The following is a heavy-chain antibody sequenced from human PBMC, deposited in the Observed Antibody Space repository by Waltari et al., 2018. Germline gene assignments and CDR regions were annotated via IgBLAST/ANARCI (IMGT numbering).Heavy chain of an antibody. V-gene: IGHV4-30-4*08. CDR1: GGSISSGDYY. D-gene: IGHD6-6*01. J-gene: IGHJ4*02. CDR3: ARVFSASSSSSLDY. Sequence: QVQLQESGPGLVKPSQTLSLTCTVSGGSISSGDYYWSWIRQPPGKGLEWIGYIYYSGSTYYNPALKRRVTRAVDTSKNQFSLKLSSVTAADTAVYYCARVFSASSSSSLDYWGQGTLVTVSS. CDR2: IYYSGST.